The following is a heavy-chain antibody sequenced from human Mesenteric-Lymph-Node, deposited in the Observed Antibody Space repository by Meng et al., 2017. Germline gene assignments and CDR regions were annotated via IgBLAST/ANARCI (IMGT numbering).Heavy chain of an antibody. CDR2: ISSSGSTI. D-gene: IGHD7-27*01. CDR3: ATAGDWGSVDY. Sequence: GESLKISCTASGFTFSSYAMSWVRQAPGKGLEWVSYISSSGSTIYYADSVKGRFTISRDNSKNSLYLQMNSLRAGDTAVYYCATAGDWGSVDYWGQGTLVTVSS. J-gene: IGHJ4*02. V-gene: IGHV3-48*01. CDR1: GFTFSSYA.